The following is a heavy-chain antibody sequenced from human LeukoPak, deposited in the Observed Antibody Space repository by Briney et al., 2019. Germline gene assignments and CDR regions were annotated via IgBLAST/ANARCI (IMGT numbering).Heavy chain of an antibody. V-gene: IGHV3-30*02. Sequence: GGSLRLSCAASGFTFSSYGMHWVRQAPGKGLEWVAFIRYDESKRFYADSVKGRFTISRDNSKNTLYLQMNSLRTEDTAVYYCAKDSGRVGARYFDYWGQGTLVTVSS. D-gene: IGHD1-26*01. CDR2: IRYDESKR. CDR1: GFTFSSYG. CDR3: AKDSGRVGARYFDY. J-gene: IGHJ4*02.